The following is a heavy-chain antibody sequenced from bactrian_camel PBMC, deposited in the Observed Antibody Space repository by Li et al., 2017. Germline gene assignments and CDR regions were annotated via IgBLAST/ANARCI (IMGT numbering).Heavy chain of an antibody. V-gene: IGHV3-2*01. Sequence: HVQLVESGGGLVQPGGSLTLACAVSGFTFTDYYITWVRLAPGKGLEWVASTYADGGTTAYADSVKGRFTISQDNAKNTVYLQMNSLKSDDTAVYYCASVVRVVETGFNYWGQGTQVTVS. CDR2: TYADGGTT. D-gene: IGHD2*01. J-gene: IGHJ4*01. CDR3: ASVVRVVETGFNY. CDR1: GFTFTDYY.